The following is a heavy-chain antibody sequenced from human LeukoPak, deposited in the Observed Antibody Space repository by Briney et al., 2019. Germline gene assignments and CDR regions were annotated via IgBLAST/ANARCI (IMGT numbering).Heavy chain of an antibody. CDR1: GASISSYY. Sequence: SETLSLTCTVSGASISSYYWSWIRQPPGKGLEWIGYIYYSGSTNYNPSLKSRVTISVDTSKNQFSLKLSSVTAADTAVYYCAREAAAGKTDYWGQGTLVTVSS. V-gene: IGHV4-59*01. CDR2: IYYSGST. CDR3: AREAAAGKTDY. D-gene: IGHD6-13*01. J-gene: IGHJ4*02.